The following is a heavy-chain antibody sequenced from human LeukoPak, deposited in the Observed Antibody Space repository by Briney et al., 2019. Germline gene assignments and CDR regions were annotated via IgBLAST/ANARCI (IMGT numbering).Heavy chain of an antibody. CDR3: AKDRGYGSGSYLTAYGMDV. CDR2: ISGSGGST. D-gene: IGHD3-10*01. CDR1: GFTFSSYA. J-gene: IGHJ6*02. Sequence: PGGSLRLSCAASGFTFSSYAMSWVRQAPGKGLERVSAISGSGGSTYYADSVKGRFTISRDNSKNTLYLQMNSLRAEDTAVYYCAKDRGYGSGSYLTAYGMDVWGQGTTVTVSS. V-gene: IGHV3-23*01.